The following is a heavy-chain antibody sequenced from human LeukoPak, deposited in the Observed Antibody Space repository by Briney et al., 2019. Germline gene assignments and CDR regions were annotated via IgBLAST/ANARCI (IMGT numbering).Heavy chain of an antibody. CDR3: ASTDYGDYGWFDP. J-gene: IGHJ5*02. CDR1: VGSISSGDYY. Sequence: SQTLSLTCTVSVGSISSGDYYLSWIRQPPGKGLEWIVYIYYSGSTYYNPSLKSRVTISVDTSKNQFSLKLSSVTAADTAVYYCASTDYGDYGWFDPWGQGTLVTVSS. V-gene: IGHV4-30-4*01. CDR2: IYYSGST. D-gene: IGHD4-17*01.